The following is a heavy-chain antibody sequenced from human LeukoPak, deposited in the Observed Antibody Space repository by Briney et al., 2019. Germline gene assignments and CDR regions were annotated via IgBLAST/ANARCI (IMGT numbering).Heavy chain of an antibody. CDR3: AKDGGKYNFDY. J-gene: IGHJ4*02. CDR1: GFTFSTYN. D-gene: IGHD4-23*01. V-gene: IGHV3-30*02. Sequence: PGGSLRLSCAASGFTFSTYNMHWVRQAPGKGLEWVAFIRYDGSGDDYTDSVKGRFTISRDNSKNTLYLQMNSLRAEDTAVYYCAKDGGKYNFDYWGQGTLVTVSS. CDR2: IRYDGSGD.